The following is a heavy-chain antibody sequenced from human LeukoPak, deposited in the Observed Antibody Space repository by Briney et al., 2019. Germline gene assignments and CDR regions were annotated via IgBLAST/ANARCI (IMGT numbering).Heavy chain of an antibody. V-gene: IGHV3-74*01. CDR1: GFTFSSYW. CDR3: ARAGYSSSRYTFDY. Sequence: PGGSLRLSCAASGFTFSSYWMHWVRQAPGKGLVWVSRLNSDGISTNYADSVKGRFTISRDNAKNTLYLQMNSLRAEETAVYYCARAGYSSSRYTFDYWGQGTLVTVSS. D-gene: IGHD6-13*01. J-gene: IGHJ4*02. CDR2: LNSDGIST.